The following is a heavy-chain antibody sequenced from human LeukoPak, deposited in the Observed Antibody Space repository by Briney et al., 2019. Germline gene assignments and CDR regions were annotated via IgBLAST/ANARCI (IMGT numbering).Heavy chain of an antibody. Sequence: PSETLSFTCAVYGGSFSGYYWSCIRQPPGKGLEWIGEINHSGSTNYNPSLKSRVTISVDTSKNQFSLKLSSVTAADTAVYYCARRIRYYYGSGSYTLFDYWGQGTLVTVSS. J-gene: IGHJ4*02. CDR1: GGSFSGYY. CDR2: INHSGST. D-gene: IGHD3-10*01. V-gene: IGHV4-34*01. CDR3: ARRIRYYYGSGSYTLFDY.